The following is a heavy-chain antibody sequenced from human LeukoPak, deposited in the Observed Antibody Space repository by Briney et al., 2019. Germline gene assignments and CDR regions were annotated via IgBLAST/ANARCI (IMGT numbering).Heavy chain of an antibody. CDR2: IRYDGSNK. V-gene: IGHV3-30*02. Sequence: GGSLRLSCAASGFTFSSYGMHWVRQAPGKGLEWVAFIRYDGSNKYYADSVKGRFTISRDNSKNTLYLQTSSLRAEDTAVYYCAVVVKAYYWGQGTLVTVSS. CDR3: AVVVKAYY. D-gene: IGHD3-22*01. CDR1: GFTFSSYG. J-gene: IGHJ4*02.